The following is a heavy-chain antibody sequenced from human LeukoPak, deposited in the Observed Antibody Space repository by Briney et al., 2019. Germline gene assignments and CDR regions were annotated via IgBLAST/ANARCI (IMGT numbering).Heavy chain of an antibody. D-gene: IGHD6-19*01. CDR2: ISAYNGNT. CDR1: GYTFTSFG. Sequence: GASVKVSCKASGYTFTSFGFSWVRQAPGQGLEWMGWISAYNGNTNYAQKLQGRVTMTTDTSTSTAYMELRSLRSDDTAVYYCARDNEQWLVLDYWGQGTLVTVSS. CDR3: ARDNEQWLVLDY. J-gene: IGHJ4*02. V-gene: IGHV1-18*01.